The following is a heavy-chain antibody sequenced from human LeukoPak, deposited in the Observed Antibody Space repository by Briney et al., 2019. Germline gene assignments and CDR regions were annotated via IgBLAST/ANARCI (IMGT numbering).Heavy chain of an antibody. D-gene: IGHD2-21*02. V-gene: IGHV7-4-1*02. CDR2: INTNTGKP. CDR1: GYRFTSYS. CDR3: AREVRLRCGVDCYTDAFNI. Sequence: GASVKVSCKASGYRFTSYSLIWLRQAPGQGLEWMGWINTNTGKPTYAQGFTGRFVLSLETSVSTVFLHITSLKAEDTALYFCAREVRLRCGVDCYTDAFNIWGKGTLVTVTS. J-gene: IGHJ3*02.